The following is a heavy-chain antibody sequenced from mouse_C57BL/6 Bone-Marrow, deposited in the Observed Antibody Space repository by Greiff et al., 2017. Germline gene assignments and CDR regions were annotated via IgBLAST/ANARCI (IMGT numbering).Heavy chain of an antibody. CDR2: ISYDGSN. CDR3: AKEDWDEGDYFDY. V-gene: IGHV3-6*01. D-gene: IGHD4-1*01. J-gene: IGHJ2*01. Sequence: DVKLQESGPGLVKPSQSLSLTCSVTGYSITSGYYWNWIRQFPGNKLEWMGYISYDGSNNYNPSLKNRISIALDTSKNQFFLKLNSVTTEDTAAYYCAKEDWDEGDYFDYWGQGTTLTVSS. CDR1: GYSITSGYY.